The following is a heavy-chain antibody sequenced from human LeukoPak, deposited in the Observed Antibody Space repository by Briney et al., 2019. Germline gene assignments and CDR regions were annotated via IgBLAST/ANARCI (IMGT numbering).Heavy chain of an antibody. CDR1: GGSVSDYY. CDR2: IYHTGST. CDR3: ASRKLGNDY. D-gene: IGHD7-27*01. Sequence: SETLSLTCTIYGGSVSDYYWSWIRQSPGKGLEWIGYIYHTGSTSYSPSLKSRVTISADTSQNQFSLKLSSVTASGTAVYYCASRKLGNDYWGQGTLVTVSS. V-gene: IGHV4-59*02. J-gene: IGHJ4*02.